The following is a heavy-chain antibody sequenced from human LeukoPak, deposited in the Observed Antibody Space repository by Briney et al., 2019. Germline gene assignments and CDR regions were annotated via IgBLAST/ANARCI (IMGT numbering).Heavy chain of an antibody. CDR2: IIPIFGTA. V-gene: IGHV1-69*05. J-gene: IGHJ5*02. CDR1: GGTFSSYA. CDR3: ARGLAAGRRRWFDP. D-gene: IGHD6-13*01. Sequence: SVKVSCKASGGTFSSYAISWVRQAPGQGLEWMGGIIPIFGTANSAQKFQGRVTMTRNTSISTAYMELSSLRSEDTAVYYCARGLAAGRRRWFDPWGQGTLVTVSS.